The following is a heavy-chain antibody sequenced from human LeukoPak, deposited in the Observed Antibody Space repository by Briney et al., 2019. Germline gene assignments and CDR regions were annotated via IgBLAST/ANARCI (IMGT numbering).Heavy chain of an antibody. CDR2: INKDGSET. J-gene: IGHJ4*02. CDR1: ELAFSSHW. CDR3: ARDPASPVPFDY. Sequence: GGSLRLSCAASELAFSSHWMSWVRQAPGKGLEWVANINKDGSETRYLDSVRGRFTISRDNAKDSVYLQMNSLRAEDTAVYYCARDPASPVPFDYWGQGTLVIVAS. V-gene: IGHV3-7*05.